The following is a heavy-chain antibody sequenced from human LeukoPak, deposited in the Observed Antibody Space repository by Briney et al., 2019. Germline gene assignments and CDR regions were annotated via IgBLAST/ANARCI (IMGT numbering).Heavy chain of an antibody. CDR2: IYYSGST. V-gene: IGHV4-59*01. J-gene: IGHJ4*02. D-gene: IGHD6-19*01. Sequence: PSETLCLTCTVSGGSISSYYWSWIRQPPGKGLEWIGYIYYSGSTNYNPSLKSRVTISVDTSKNQFSLKLSSVTAADTAVYYCARASSGWYANFDYWGQGTLVTVSS. CDR3: ARASSGWYANFDY. CDR1: GGSISSYY.